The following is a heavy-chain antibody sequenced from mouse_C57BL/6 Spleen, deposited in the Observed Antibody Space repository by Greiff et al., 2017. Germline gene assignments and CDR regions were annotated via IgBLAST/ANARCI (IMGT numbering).Heavy chain of an antibody. Sequence: QVQLQQPGAELVKPGASVKLSCKASGYTFTSYWMQWVKQRPGQGLEWIGEIDPSDSYTNYNQKFKGKATLTVDTSSSTAYMQRSSLTSEDSAVYYCARGKLAYWGQGTLVTVSA. V-gene: IGHV1-50*01. J-gene: IGHJ3*01. CDR2: IDPSDSYT. CDR3: ARGKLAY. D-gene: IGHD1-1*01. CDR1: GYTFTSYW.